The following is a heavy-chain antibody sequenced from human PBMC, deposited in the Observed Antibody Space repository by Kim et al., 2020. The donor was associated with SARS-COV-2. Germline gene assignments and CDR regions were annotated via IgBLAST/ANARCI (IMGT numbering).Heavy chain of an antibody. CDR1: GGSINSYS. D-gene: IGHD6-19*01. CDR3: TRGSGWYGH. J-gene: IGHJ4*02. V-gene: IGHV4-4*07. CDR2: FYTSGST. Sequence: SETLSLTCTVSGGSINSYSWSWIRQPAGKGLEWVGCFYTSGSTNYNPSLKSRVTMSVDRSKNQFSLKLSSVTAADTAVYYCTRGSGWYGHWGQGTLVNV.